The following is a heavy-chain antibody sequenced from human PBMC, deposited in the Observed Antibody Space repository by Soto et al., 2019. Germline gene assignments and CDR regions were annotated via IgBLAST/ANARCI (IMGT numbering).Heavy chain of an antibody. Sequence: GGSLRLSCAASGFTFSSYWMHWVRQVPGKGLVWVSRITSDGSGTTYADSVKGRFTISRDNAKNTLYLQMNSVRADDTGVYYCARDRIAVAALDLWGQGTLVTVSS. CDR1: GFTFSSYW. J-gene: IGHJ5*02. D-gene: IGHD6-19*01. CDR2: ITSDGSGT. CDR3: ARDRIAVAALDL. V-gene: IGHV3-74*01.